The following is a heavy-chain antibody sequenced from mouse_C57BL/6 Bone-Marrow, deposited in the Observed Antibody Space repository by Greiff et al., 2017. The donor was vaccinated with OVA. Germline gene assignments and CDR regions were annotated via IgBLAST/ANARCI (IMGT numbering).Heavy chain of an antibody. Sequence: QVQLQQSGAELVKPGASVKISCKASGYAFSSYWMNWVKQRPGKGLEWIGQIYPGDGDTNYNGKFKGKATLTADKSSSTAYMQLSSLTSEDSAVYFCARELANWPLSYYFDYWGQGTTLTVSS. V-gene: IGHV1-80*01. CDR2: IYPGDGDT. D-gene: IGHD4-1*01. J-gene: IGHJ2*01. CDR1: GYAFSSYW. CDR3: ARELANWPLSYYFDY.